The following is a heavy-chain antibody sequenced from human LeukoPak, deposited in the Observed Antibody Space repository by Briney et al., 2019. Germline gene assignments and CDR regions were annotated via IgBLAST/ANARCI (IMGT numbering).Heavy chain of an antibody. D-gene: IGHD2-21*01. J-gene: IGHJ4*02. V-gene: IGHV4-59*01. CDR3: ARYSSDHDGRHFEF. CDR1: GGSIGGYF. Sequence: PSETLSLTCTVSGGSIGGYFWSWLRQPRGKGLEWVGCISYNGNTNYNSSLKSRLTMSVDASKNQFYLKLNSVTAADTAVYYCARYSSDHDGRHFEFWGQGILITVSS. CDR2: ISYNGNT.